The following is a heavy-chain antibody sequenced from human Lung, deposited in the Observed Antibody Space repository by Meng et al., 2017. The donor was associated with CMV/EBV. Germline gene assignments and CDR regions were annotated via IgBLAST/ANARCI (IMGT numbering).Heavy chain of an antibody. Sequence: GGPLRSSCPAPGFTFSTYPMTWARQAPGKGLEWVPFISSSSYYIFYGDSVKGRFTVSRDNAKNSLFLQMNSLGAEDTAVYYCARAKDCSSTTCYGDYWGQGTLVTVSS. V-gene: IGHV3-21*01. J-gene: IGHJ4*02. D-gene: IGHD2-2*01. CDR2: ISSSSYYI. CDR3: ARAKDCSSTTCYGDY. CDR1: GFTFSTYP.